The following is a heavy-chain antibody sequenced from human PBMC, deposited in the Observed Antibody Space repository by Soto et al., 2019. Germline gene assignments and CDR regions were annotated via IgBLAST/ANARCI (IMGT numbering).Heavy chain of an antibody. CDR2: ISYSGST. J-gene: IGHJ6*02. V-gene: IGHV4-31*03. CDR1: GDSISRGGFF. CDR3: ARGAMLRGPGYYYALDV. D-gene: IGHD3-10*01. Sequence: QVQLQESGPGLVKPSQTLSLICTVSGDSISRGGFFWSWIRQHPGEGLEWIGYISYSGSTYYNPSLKSRVNISVDTSKNHFSRTLGSVTAPDTAVYYCARGAMLRGPGYYYALDVWGQGTTVTVSS.